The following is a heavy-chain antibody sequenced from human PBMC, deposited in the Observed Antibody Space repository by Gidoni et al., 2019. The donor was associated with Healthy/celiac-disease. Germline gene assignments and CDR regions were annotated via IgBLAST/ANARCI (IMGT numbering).Heavy chain of an antibody. CDR2: IIGTGTST. D-gene: IGHD3-10*01. CDR3: ARYRGAFDI. CDR1: SFTFSHYA. J-gene: IGHJ3*02. V-gene: IGHV3-48*01. Sequence: QLVESGAALVQPGASLGLSCAGPSFTFSHYAMIWVRQSPGKGLEWISYIIGTGTSTFYSDSVRGRFTVSRDNTKNSVYLQMDSLTVDDTATYYCARYRGAFDIWGRGTVVTVSS.